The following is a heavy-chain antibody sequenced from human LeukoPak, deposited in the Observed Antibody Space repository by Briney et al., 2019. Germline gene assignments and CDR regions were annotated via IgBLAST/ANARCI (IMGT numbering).Heavy chain of an antibody. CDR3: TTGYYDSSGYYYVNWFDP. V-gene: IGHV3-21*03. CDR2: ITSSSIYI. D-gene: IGHD3-22*01. CDR1: GFTFSSYG. J-gene: IGHJ5*02. Sequence: GGSLRLSCAASGFTFSSYGMSWVRQAPGKGLEWVSSITSSSIYIYYSDSVKGRFTISRDNAKTSLYLQMNSLKTEDTAVYYCTTGYYDSSGYYYVNWFDPWGQGTLVTVSS.